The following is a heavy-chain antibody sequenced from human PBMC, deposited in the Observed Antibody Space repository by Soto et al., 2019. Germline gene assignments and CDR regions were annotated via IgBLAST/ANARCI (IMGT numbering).Heavy chain of an antibody. CDR1: GYTFTSYG. Sequence: GASVKVSCKASGYTFTSYGISWVRQAPGQGLEWMGWISAYNGNTNYAQKLQGRVTMTTDTSTSTAYMELRSLRSDDTAVYYCARYYSGYDFYYFDYWGQGTLVTVSS. D-gene: IGHD5-12*01. V-gene: IGHV1-18*01. CDR2: ISAYNGNT. J-gene: IGHJ4*02. CDR3: ARYYSGYDFYYFDY.